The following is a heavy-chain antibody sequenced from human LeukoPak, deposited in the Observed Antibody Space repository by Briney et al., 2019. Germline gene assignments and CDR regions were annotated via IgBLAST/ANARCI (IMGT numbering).Heavy chain of an antibody. Sequence: ASVKVSCKASGYTFTSYGISWVRQDPGQGLEWMGWISAYNGNTNYAQKLQGRVTMTTDTSTSTAYMELRSLRSDDTAVYYCARDSNPYYYDSSGYYYSGWFDPWGQGTLVTVSS. J-gene: IGHJ5*02. CDR2: ISAYNGNT. CDR1: GYTFTSYG. V-gene: IGHV1-18*01. CDR3: ARDSNPYYYDSSGYYYSGWFDP. D-gene: IGHD3-22*01.